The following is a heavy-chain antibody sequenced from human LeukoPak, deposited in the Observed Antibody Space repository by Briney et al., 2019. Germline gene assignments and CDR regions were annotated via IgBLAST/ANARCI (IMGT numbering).Heavy chain of an antibody. CDR1: GYTFSNYA. CDR2: INSKTGNP. J-gene: IGHJ4*02. V-gene: IGHV7-4-1*02. CDR3: ASGLTGWSTDPLDY. Sequence: ASVKVSCKASGYTFSNYAMNWVRQAPGQGLEWMGWINSKTGNPTYAQAFKGRFVFSFDTSVSTAYLQISSLKAEDTAVYYCASGLTGWSTDPLDYWGQGILLTVSS. D-gene: IGHD6-19*01.